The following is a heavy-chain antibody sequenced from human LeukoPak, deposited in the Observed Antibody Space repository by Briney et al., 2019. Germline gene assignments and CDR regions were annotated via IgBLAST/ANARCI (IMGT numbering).Heavy chain of an antibody. J-gene: IGHJ4*01. CDR1: GFTFSSYA. V-gene: IGHV3-21*01. Sequence: PGGSLRLSCAASGFTFSSYAMNWVRQAPGKGLEWVSTSAGRLLYADSVQGRFTISRDNAKNSLYLQMNSLRAEDTAVYYCARDSSGWSRDYWGHGTLVTVSS. CDR2: SAGRLLY. D-gene: IGHD3-10*01. CDR3: ARDSSGWSRDY.